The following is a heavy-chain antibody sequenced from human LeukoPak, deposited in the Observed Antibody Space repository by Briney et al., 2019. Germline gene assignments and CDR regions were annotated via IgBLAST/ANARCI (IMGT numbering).Heavy chain of an antibody. Sequence: PGGSLRLSCAASGFTVSSNYMSWVREAPGKGLEWVSVIYSGGSTYYADSVKGRFTISRDNSKNTLYLQMNSLRAEDTAVYYCARQVVGYFDYWGQGTLVTVSS. J-gene: IGHJ4*02. V-gene: IGHV3-53*01. CDR3: ARQVVGYFDY. CDR2: IYSGGST. D-gene: IGHD2-2*01. CDR1: GFTVSSNY.